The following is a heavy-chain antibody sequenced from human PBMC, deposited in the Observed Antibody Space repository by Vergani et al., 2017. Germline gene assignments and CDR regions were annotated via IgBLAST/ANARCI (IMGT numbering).Heavy chain of an antibody. CDR1: GFTFSNAW. J-gene: IGHJ6*03. Sequence: EVQLVESGGGLVKPGGSLRLSCAASGFTFSNAWMSWVRQAPGKGLEWVGRIKSKTDGGTTDYAAPVKGRFTISRDDSKNTLYLQMNSLKTEDTAVYYCAGRWGGYYYYYMDVWGKGTTVTVSS. V-gene: IGHV3-15*01. CDR3: AGRWGGYYYYYMDV. CDR2: IKSKTDGGTT. D-gene: IGHD4-23*01.